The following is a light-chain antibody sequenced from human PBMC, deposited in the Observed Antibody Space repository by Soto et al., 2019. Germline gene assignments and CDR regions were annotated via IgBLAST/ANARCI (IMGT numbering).Light chain of an antibody. CDR1: QSVSSSY. CDR3: QQYGSSPLT. J-gene: IGKJ1*01. Sequence: VLPLFPGTLSLSRGERATLSCRASQSVSSSYLAWYQQKPGQAPRLLIYGASSRATGIPDRFSGSGSGTDFTLTISRLEPEDFAVYYCQQYGSSPLTFGQGTKVDIK. CDR2: GAS. V-gene: IGKV3-20*01.